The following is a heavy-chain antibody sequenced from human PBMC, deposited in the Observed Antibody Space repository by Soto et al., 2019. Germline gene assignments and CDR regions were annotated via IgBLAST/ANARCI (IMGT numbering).Heavy chain of an antibody. CDR2: ISSSSSYI. Sequence: GGSLRLSCAASGFTFSSYSMNWVRQAPGKGLEWVSSISSSSSYIYYADSVKGRFTISRDNAKNSLYLQMNSLRAEDTAVYYCARPLVPAAQYYYYYYGMDVWGQGTTVTVSS. V-gene: IGHV3-21*01. CDR1: GFTFSSYS. D-gene: IGHD2-2*01. J-gene: IGHJ6*02. CDR3: ARPLVPAAQYYYYYYGMDV.